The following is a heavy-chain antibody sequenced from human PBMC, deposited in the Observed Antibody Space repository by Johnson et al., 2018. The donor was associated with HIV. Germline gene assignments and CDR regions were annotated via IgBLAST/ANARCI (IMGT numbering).Heavy chain of an antibody. Sequence: VQLVESGGGLVQPGGSLRLSCAASGFTFSTYWMNWVRQAPGKGLEWLANINQDGSAKYSVDSLKGRFTISRDNVKNSLYLQMNSLRVEDAAVYYCVRGRDSSGDGGAFDIWGQGTMVTVS. CDR3: VRGRDSSGDGGAFDI. CDR2: INQDGSAK. CDR1: GFTFSTYW. V-gene: IGHV3-7*05. D-gene: IGHD1-26*01. J-gene: IGHJ3*02.